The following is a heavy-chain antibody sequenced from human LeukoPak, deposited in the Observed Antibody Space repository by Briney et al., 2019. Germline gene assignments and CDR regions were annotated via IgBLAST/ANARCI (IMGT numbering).Heavy chain of an antibody. Sequence: GGSLRLSCAASGFTFSSYWMHWVRQAPGKGLVWVSRINSDGSSTSYADSVKGRFTISRDNAKNTLYLQMNSLRTEDTAVYYCAKGGIGGYYYMDVWGKGTTVTVSS. CDR2: INSDGSST. D-gene: IGHD1-26*01. V-gene: IGHV3-74*01. J-gene: IGHJ6*03. CDR1: GFTFSSYW. CDR3: AKGGIGGYYYMDV.